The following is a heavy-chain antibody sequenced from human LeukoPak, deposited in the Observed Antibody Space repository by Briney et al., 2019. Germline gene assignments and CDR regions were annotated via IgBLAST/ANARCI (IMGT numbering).Heavy chain of an antibody. CDR2: ISATGGST. Sequence: GGSLRLSCAASGFSFSTYAMSWVRQAPGKGLEWLSAISATGGSTYYADSVKGRFTISRGNSKNTLYLQMNSLRAEDTAVYYCAKTKVPNYYGSGSYVDYWGQGTLVTASS. J-gene: IGHJ4*02. D-gene: IGHD3-10*01. CDR3: AKTKVPNYYGSGSYVDY. CDR1: GFSFSTYA. V-gene: IGHV3-23*01.